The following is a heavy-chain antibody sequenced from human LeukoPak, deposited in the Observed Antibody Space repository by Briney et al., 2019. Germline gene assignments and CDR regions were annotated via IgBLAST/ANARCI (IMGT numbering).Heavy chain of an antibody. CDR2: IYYSGTT. D-gene: IGHD4-17*01. CDR1: GGSISSSSYY. CDR3: VAYGDYDAAKIDY. J-gene: IGHJ4*02. Sequence: PSETLSLTCTVSGGSISSSSYYWGWIRQPPGKGLEWIGSIYYSGTTYYNPSLKSRVTISVGTSKNQFSLKLNSVTAADTAVYYCVAYGDYDAAKIDYWGQGILVTVSS. V-gene: IGHV4-39*01.